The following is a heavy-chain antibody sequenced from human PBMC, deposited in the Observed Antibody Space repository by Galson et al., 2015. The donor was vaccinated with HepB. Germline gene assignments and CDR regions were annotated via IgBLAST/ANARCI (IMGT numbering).Heavy chain of an antibody. CDR2: INSDGSST. CDR1: GFTFSSYW. D-gene: IGHD5-12*01. J-gene: IGHJ4*02. Sequence: SLRLSCAASGFTFSSYWMHWVRQAPGKGLVWVSRINSDGSSTSYADSVKGRFTISRDNAKNTLYLQMNSLRAEDTAVYYCARERAVDSGYDWSPLCYWGQGTLVTVSS. V-gene: IGHV3-74*01. CDR3: ARERAVDSGYDWSPLCY.